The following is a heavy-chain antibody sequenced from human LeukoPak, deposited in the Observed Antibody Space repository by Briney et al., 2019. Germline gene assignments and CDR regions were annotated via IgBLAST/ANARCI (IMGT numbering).Heavy chain of an antibody. CDR1: GYGFNTYW. CDR3: ARYLHYLVDFNS. J-gene: IGHJ4*02. CDR2: IDPSDSDT. V-gene: IGHV5-10-1*01. Sequence: GESLKISCKTSGYGFNTYWITWVRQVPGKGLEWMGRIDPSDSDTNYNPPFRGRVTLSVDKSINTAYLQWSSLKASDSAIYYCARYLHYLVDFNSWGQGTLVTVSS. D-gene: IGHD2-15*01.